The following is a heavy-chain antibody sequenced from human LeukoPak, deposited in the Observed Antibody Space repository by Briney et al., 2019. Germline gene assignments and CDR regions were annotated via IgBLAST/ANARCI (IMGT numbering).Heavy chain of an antibody. J-gene: IGHJ4*02. CDR3: ATLPYPDIVVVPAAY. V-gene: IGHV4-34*01. D-gene: IGHD2-2*01. Sequence: NASETLSLTCAVYGGSFSGYYWSWIRQPPGKGLEWIGEINHSGSTNYNPSLKSRVTISVDTSKNQFSLKLSSVTAADTAVYYCATLPYPDIVVVPAAYWGQGTLVTVSS. CDR1: GGSFSGYY. CDR2: INHSGST.